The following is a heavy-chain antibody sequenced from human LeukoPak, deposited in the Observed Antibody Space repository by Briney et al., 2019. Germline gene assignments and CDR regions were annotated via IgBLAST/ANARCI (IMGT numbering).Heavy chain of an antibody. CDR2: ISWNSGSI. J-gene: IGHJ4*02. D-gene: IGHD1-26*01. CDR1: GFTFDDYA. Sequence: GGSLRLSCAASGFTFDDYAMHWVRQAPGKGLEWVSGISWNSGSIGYADSVKGRFTISRDNAKNSLYLQMNSLTAEDTAVYYCARGAKWAYYFDYWGQGTLVTVSS. V-gene: IGHV3-9*01. CDR3: ARGAKWAYYFDY.